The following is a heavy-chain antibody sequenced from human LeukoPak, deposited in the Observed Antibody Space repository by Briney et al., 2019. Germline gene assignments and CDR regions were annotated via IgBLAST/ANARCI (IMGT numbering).Heavy chain of an antibody. D-gene: IGHD6-13*01. V-gene: IGHV1-18*01. J-gene: IGHJ5*02. CDR1: GYTFTSYG. Sequence: ASVKVSCKASGYTFTSYGISWVRQAPGQGLEWMGWISAYNGNTNYAQKLQGRVTMTTDTSTSTAYMELRSLRSDDTAVYYCARQTLRSPGDIAAAGTGWFDPWGQGTLVTVSS. CDR3: ARQTLRSPGDIAAAGTGWFDP. CDR2: ISAYNGNT.